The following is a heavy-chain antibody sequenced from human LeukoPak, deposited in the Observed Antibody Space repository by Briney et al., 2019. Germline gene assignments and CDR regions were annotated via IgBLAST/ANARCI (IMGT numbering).Heavy chain of an antibody. D-gene: IGHD6-13*01. V-gene: IGHV1-2*02. Sequence: GAAVKVSCKASGYTFTGYYMHWVRQAPGQGLEWMGWINPNSGGTNSAQKFQGRVTMTRDTSISTAYMELSRLRSDDTAVYYCARDLAAAGTLYDYWGQGTLVTVSS. CDR3: ARDLAAAGTLYDY. CDR2: INPNSGGT. CDR1: GYTFTGYY. J-gene: IGHJ4*02.